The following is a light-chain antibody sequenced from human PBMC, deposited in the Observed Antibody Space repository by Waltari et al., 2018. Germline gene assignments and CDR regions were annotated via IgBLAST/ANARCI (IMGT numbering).Light chain of an antibody. Sequence: DIHMTQSPSSLSASVGERVTITCRSSQGISNYLAWYQQKPGKVPKLLIYAASTLQSVVPTRISGRGAGTDFTLTISSLQPEDVATYYCQKYNSAPRTFGPGTKVDIK. V-gene: IGKV1-27*01. CDR2: AAS. J-gene: IGKJ3*01. CDR3: QKYNSAPRT. CDR1: QGISNY.